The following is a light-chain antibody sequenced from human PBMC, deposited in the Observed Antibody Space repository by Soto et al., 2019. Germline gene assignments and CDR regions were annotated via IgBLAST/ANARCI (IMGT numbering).Light chain of an antibody. Sequence: DIQMTQSPSSLSASVGDRVTITCRASQSIITYLNWYQQKPGKAPKLLIYASSSLQSGVPSRFSGSGSGTDFTLTISSLQPEDFATYYCQQSYSTPYPFGQGTKLEIK. V-gene: IGKV1-39*01. J-gene: IGKJ2*01. CDR1: QSIITY. CDR3: QQSYSTPYP. CDR2: ASS.